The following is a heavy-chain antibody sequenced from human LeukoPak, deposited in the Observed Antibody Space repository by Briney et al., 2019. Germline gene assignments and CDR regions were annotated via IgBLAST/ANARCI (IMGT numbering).Heavy chain of an antibody. CDR1: GYSFTSYW. CDR2: IYPGDSDT. D-gene: IGHD2-15*01. J-gene: IGHJ4*02. Sequence: ESLKXSCKGSGYSFTSYWIGWVRQMPGKGLEWMGIIYPGDSDTRYSPSFQGQVTISADKSISTTFLQWSSLKASGTAMYYCARLARGALDYWGQGTLVTVSS. CDR3: ARLARGALDY. V-gene: IGHV5-51*01.